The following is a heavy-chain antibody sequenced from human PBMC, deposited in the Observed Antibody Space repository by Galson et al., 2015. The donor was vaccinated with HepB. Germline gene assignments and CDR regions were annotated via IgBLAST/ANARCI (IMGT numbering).Heavy chain of an antibody. J-gene: IGHJ4*02. CDR3: AREAALSTRYNYGNDY. D-gene: IGHD3-16*01. CDR2: IIPLLGMT. CDR1: GGMFNTYS. V-gene: IGHV1-69*04. Sequence: SVKVSCTGSGGMFNTYSFSWARQAPGQGLEWLGRIIPLLGMTSYAQSVQGRVTLTADSFRATAYMELTNLRHEDTGVYYCAREAALSTRYNYGNDYWGQGTLVTIPS.